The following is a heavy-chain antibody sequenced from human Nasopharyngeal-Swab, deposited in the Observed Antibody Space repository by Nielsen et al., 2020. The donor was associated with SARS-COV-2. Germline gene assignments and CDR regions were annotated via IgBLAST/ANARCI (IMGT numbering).Heavy chain of an antibody. V-gene: IGHV1-24*01. CDR2: FNTEDSGT. J-gene: IGHJ3*02. CDR1: GSSLINLA. CDR3: ATEGAVVEAALTFDK. Sequence: ASVKVSCKISGSSLINLAMHWVRQSPGKGLEWMGGFNTEDSGTMYAQQFQGRVTMTEDTSTNTAYMELSRLRSEDTAIYYCATEGAVVEAALTFDKWGQGTTVIVSA. D-gene: IGHD6-13*01.